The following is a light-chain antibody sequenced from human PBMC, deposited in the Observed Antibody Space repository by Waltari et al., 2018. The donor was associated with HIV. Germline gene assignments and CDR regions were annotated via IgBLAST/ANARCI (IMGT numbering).Light chain of an antibody. Sequence: QPASVSASPGQSITISCTGTSSDVGAYDYVSWYQYHPGKAPKLMISEVSSRPSWVSNRFSGSKSGNTASLTISGLQAEDEADYYCCSYTSSGTLVFGGGTKLTVL. V-gene: IGLV2-14*01. CDR3: CSYTSSGTLV. CDR2: EVS. CDR1: SSDVGAYDY. J-gene: IGLJ2*01.